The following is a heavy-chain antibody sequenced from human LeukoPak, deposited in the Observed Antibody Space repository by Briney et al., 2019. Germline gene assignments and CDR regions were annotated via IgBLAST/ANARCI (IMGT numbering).Heavy chain of an antibody. J-gene: IGHJ4*02. Sequence: ASVKVSCKASGYTFTSYYMHWVRQAPGQGLEWMGIINPSGGSTSYAQKFQGRVTMTRDTSTSTVYMEPSSLRSEDTAVYYCARGYYDFWSGYYYYFDYWGQGTLVTVSS. V-gene: IGHV1-46*01. CDR1: GYTFTSYY. D-gene: IGHD3-3*01. CDR3: ARGYYDFWSGYYYYFDY. CDR2: INPSGGST.